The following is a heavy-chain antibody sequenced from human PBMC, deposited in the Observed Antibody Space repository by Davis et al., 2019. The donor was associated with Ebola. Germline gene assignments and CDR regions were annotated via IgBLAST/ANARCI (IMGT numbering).Heavy chain of an antibody. V-gene: IGHV3-30-3*02. CDR3: AKILRGY. CDR1: GFTFSSYA. Sequence: GESLKISCAASGFTFSSYAMHWVRQAPGKGLEWVAVISYDGSNKYYADSVKGRFTIPRDNSKNTLYLQMNSLRAEDTAVYYCAKILRGYWGQGTLVTVSS. J-gene: IGHJ4*02. D-gene: IGHD3-10*01. CDR2: ISYDGSNK.